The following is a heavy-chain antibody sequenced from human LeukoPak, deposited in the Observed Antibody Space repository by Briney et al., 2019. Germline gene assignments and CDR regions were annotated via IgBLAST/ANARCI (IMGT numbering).Heavy chain of an antibody. CDR3: AISIAMVRGVIKH. V-gene: IGHV3-23*01. CDR2: ISGSGGST. CDR1: GFSFSSYA. J-gene: IGHJ1*01. D-gene: IGHD3-10*01. Sequence: GGSLRLSCAASGFSFSSYAMSWVRQAPGKGLEWVSAISGSGGSTYYADSVKGRFTISRDNSKNTLYLQMNSLRAEDTAVYYCAISIAMVRGVIKHWGQGTLVTVSS.